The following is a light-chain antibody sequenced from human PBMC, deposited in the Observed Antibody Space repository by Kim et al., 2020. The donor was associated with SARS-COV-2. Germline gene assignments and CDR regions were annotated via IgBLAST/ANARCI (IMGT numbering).Light chain of an antibody. CDR2: EVT. CDR1: SSDIGSYNR. CDR3: SSFTTSSTLL. Sequence: QSALTQPPSVSGSPGQSVTISCTGSSSDIGSYNRVSWYQQSPGTVPKLLIDEVTRRPSGVPDRFSGSKSGNSASLTISGLQTEDEATYYCSSFTTSSTLLFGGGNQLTVL. J-gene: IGLJ2*01. V-gene: IGLV2-18*02.